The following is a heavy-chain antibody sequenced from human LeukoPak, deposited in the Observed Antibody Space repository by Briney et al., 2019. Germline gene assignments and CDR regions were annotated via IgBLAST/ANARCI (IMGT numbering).Heavy chain of an antibody. D-gene: IGHD2-15*01. CDR1: GFTFSSYA. CDR2: ISGSGGST. V-gene: IGHV3-23*01. Sequence: GGSLRLSCAASGFTFSSYAMSWVRQAPGKGLEWVSAISGSGGSTYYADSVKGRFTISRDNAKNSLFLQMNSLRAEDTAVYYCARDSGYCSGGSCPDGYYGMDVWGQGTTVTVAS. J-gene: IGHJ6*02. CDR3: ARDSGYCSGGSCPDGYYGMDV.